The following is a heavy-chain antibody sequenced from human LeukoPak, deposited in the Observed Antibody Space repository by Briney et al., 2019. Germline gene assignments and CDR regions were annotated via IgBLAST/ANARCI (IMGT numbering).Heavy chain of an antibody. CDR2: IYYSGST. D-gene: IGHD1-1*01. J-gene: IGHJ4*01. V-gene: IGHV4-59*08. CDR3: ARHMGLGYTYFYPYFDY. CDR1: GGSISSYY. Sequence: SETLSLTCTVSGGSISSYYWSCIRQPPGKGLEWIGYIYYSGSTNYNPSLESRVTISVDTSKNQFSLKLSSVTAADTAVYYCARHMGLGYTYFYPYFDYWGQGTLVTVSS.